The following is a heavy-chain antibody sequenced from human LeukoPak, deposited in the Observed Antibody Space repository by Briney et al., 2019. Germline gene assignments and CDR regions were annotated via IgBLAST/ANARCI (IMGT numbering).Heavy chain of an antibody. CDR2: MYHSGGT. V-gene: IGHV4-61*01. Sequence: SVTLSCNSSVSSDSVRSISYYRRWLRQPPGKRLERIGYMYHSGGTHYNPSLKSRVTISLDTSKNQFCLKLSSVTAADTAAYYCASLLGPWYIDRWGQGTLVTVSS. CDR3: ASLLGPWYIDR. J-gene: IGHJ5*02. CDR1: SDSVRSISYY. D-gene: IGHD4/OR15-4a*01.